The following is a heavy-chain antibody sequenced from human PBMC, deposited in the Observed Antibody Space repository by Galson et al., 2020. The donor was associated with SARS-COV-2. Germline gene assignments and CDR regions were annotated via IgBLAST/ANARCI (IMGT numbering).Heavy chain of an antibody. Sequence: SQTLSLTCAVYGGSFSGYYWTWIRPPPGKGLEWIGEINHSGSSNYNPSLQSRVTMSVDTSKNQLSLKLSSVTAADTGVYYCAKRNELVWCGQLVRSNDNDGMDVWGQGTTVTVSS. D-gene: IGHD1-1*01. J-gene: IGHJ6*02. V-gene: IGHV4-34*01. CDR2: INHSGSS. CDR3: AKRNELVWCGQLVRSNDNDGMDV. CDR1: GGSFSGYY.